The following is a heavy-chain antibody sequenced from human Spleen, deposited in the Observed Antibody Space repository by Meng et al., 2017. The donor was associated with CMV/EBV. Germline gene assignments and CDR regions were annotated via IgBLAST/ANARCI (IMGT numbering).Heavy chain of an antibody. D-gene: IGHD1-7*01. CDR3: ARVSFNWNYRYNWFDP. CDR1: DTFRNFP. V-gene: IGHV1-69*05. Sequence: DTFRNFPINWVRQARGQGLEWMGGIIPMFGSTNYAQKFQGRVTITTDETTSIAYMELSTLRSEDTAVYYCARVSFNWNYRYNWFDPWGQGTLVTVSS. J-gene: IGHJ5*02. CDR2: IIPMFGST.